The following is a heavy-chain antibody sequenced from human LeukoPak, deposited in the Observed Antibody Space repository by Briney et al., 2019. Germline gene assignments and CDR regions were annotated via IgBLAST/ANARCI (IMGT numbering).Heavy chain of an antibody. CDR2: IYYRGTT. Sequence: PSQTLSLTCIVSGGSISSGGHYWGWIRQQPGKGLDWIGYIYYRGTTYYNPSLKSRVSISLDTSKNQVSLKLTSVTAADTAVYYCARGADYGGNSVPFDYWGQGTLVTVSS. J-gene: IGHJ4*02. CDR1: GGSISSGGHY. D-gene: IGHD4-23*01. V-gene: IGHV4-31*03. CDR3: ARGADYGGNSVPFDY.